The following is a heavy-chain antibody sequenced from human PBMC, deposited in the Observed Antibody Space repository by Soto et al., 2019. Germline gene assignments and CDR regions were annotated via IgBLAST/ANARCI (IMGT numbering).Heavy chain of an antibody. V-gene: IGHV3-21*01. CDR3: AREADFASSGYVLDY. J-gene: IGHJ4*02. CDR2: VTSSSSSM. CDR1: GFTFNRYS. D-gene: IGHD3-22*01. Sequence: PRGSLRLSCAASGFTFNRYSMNWVRQAPGKGLEWVSSVTSSSSSMLYADSVKGRFTISRDDAKDSLFLQMNSLRADDTAVYYCAREADFASSGYVLDYWGQGTLVTVSS.